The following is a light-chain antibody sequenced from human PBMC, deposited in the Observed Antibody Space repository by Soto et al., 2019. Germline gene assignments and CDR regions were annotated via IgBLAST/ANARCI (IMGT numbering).Light chain of an antibody. CDR2: DAS. Sequence: EIVLTQSPATLSLSPGERATLSCRASQSVSSNLAWYQQKPGQAPRLLIYDASNRATGIPARFSGSGSGTDFTLTISSLEPEDVAVYYCQQRSNSSRLTFGQGTRLEIK. V-gene: IGKV3-11*01. CDR1: QSVSSN. CDR3: QQRSNSSRLT. J-gene: IGKJ5*01.